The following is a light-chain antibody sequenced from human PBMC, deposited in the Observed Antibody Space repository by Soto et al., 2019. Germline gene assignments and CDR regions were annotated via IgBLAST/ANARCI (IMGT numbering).Light chain of an antibody. Sequence: DIQMTQSPSTLSASVGDRVAITCRASQSVSGWLAWYQQKPGKVPNLLIYQASTLEDGVPSRFSGSGSGTDFTLTITGLQPDDSATYYCQHYNDYSYTFGQGTKLEIK. CDR1: QSVSGW. V-gene: IGKV1-5*03. J-gene: IGKJ2*01. CDR2: QAS. CDR3: QHYNDYSYT.